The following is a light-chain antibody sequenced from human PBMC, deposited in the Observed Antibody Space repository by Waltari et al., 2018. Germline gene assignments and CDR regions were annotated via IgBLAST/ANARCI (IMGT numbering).Light chain of an antibody. V-gene: IGKV4-1*01. J-gene: IGKJ1*01. CDR3: QQYYRSPPWT. CDR2: GAS. CDR1: QSLVYSSNNKNY. Sequence: DIVMTQSPDSLAVSLGERATINCKSSQSLVYSSNNKNYLALYQLKPGQPPKRPIYGASSRAAGVPARFSGSGSGTDFTLTISSLQADDVAVYYCQQYYRSPPWTFGQGTKVEIK.